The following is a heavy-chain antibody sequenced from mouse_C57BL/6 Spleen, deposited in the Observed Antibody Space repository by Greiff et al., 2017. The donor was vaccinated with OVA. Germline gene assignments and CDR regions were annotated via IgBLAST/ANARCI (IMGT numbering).Heavy chain of an antibody. J-gene: IGHJ2*01. CDR2: IDPETGGT. V-gene: IGHV1-15*01. CDR3: YYGGNY. CDR1: GYTFTDYE. D-gene: IGHD1-1*01. Sequence: QVQLKESGAELVRPGASVTLSCKASGYTFTDYEMHWVKQTPVHGLEWIGAIDPETGGTAYNQKFKGKAILTADKSSSTAYMELRSLTSEDSAVYYCYYGGNYWGQGTTLTVSS.